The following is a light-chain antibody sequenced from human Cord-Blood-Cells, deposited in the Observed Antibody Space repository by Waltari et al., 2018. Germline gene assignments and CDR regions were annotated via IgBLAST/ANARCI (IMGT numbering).Light chain of an antibody. Sequence: QSALTQPRSVSGSPGQSVTISCTGTSSDVGGYNYVSWYQQHPVKAPKRMIYDVSERPPGVPDRFSGSKSGNPASLTISGLQAEDEADYYCCSYAGSYTFYVFGTGTKVTVL. CDR2: DVS. J-gene: IGLJ1*01. CDR3: CSYAGSYTFYV. V-gene: IGLV2-11*01. CDR1: SSDVGGYNY.